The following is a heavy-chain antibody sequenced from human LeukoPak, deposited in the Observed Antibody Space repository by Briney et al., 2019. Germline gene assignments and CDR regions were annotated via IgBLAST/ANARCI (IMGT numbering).Heavy chain of an antibody. CDR3: AREDNWQWPRGDYFDY. CDR1: GGSISSYY. V-gene: IGHV4-4*07. CDR2: IYTSGST. J-gene: IGHJ4*02. D-gene: IGHD6-19*01. Sequence: SETLSLTCTVSGGSISSYYWSWIRQPAGKGLEWIGRIYTSGSTNYNPSLKSRVTMSVDTSKNQFSLKLSSVTAADTAVYYCAREDNWQWPRGDYFDYWGQGTLVTVSS.